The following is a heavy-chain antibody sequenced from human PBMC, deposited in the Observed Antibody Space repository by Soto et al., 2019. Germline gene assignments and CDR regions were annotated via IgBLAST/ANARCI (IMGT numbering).Heavy chain of an antibody. V-gene: IGHV3-33*01. CDR3: AIDVMPYYYGMDV. CDR1: GFTFSSYG. D-gene: IGHD2-2*01. Sequence: QVQLVESGGGVVQPGRSLRLSCAASGFTFSSYGMHWVRQAPGKGLEWVAVIWYDGSNKYYADSVKGRFTISRDNSKNTLYLQMNSLRAEDTAVYYCAIDVMPYYYGMDVWGQGTTVTVSS. CDR2: IWYDGSNK. J-gene: IGHJ6*02.